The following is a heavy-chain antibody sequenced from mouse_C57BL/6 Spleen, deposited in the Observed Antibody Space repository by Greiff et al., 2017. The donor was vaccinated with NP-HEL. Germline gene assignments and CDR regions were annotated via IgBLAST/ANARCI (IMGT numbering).Heavy chain of an antibody. J-gene: IGHJ4*01. CDR3: ARELFLAMDY. Sequence: EVMLVESGGGLVKPGGSLKLSCAASGFTFSSYAMSWVRQTPEKRLELVATISDGGIYTYYPDNVKGRVTISRENVKNNLYLHMSHLKSEDTAVYYCARELFLAMDYWGQGTSVNVSS. V-gene: IGHV5-4*01. CDR1: GFTFSSYA. CDR2: ISDGGIYT.